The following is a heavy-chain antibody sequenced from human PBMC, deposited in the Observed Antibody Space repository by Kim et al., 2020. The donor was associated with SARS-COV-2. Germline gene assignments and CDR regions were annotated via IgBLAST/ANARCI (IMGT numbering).Heavy chain of an antibody. V-gene: IGHV4-31*03. CDR1: GGSISSGGYY. J-gene: IGHJ4*02. D-gene: IGHD3-3*01. CDR2: IYYSGST. CDR3: ARVRSFFGVVRNFVY. Sequence: SETLSLTCTVSGGSISSGGYYWSWIRQHPGKGLEWIGYIYYSGSTYYNPSLKSRVTISVDTSKNQFSLKLSSVTAADTAVYYCARVRSFFGVVRNFVYWGQGTLVTVSS.